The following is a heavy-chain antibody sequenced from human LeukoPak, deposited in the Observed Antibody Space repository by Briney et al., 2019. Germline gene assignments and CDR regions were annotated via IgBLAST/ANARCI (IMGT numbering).Heavy chain of an antibody. D-gene: IGHD2-21*02. J-gene: IGHJ4*02. V-gene: IGHV4-4*07. CDR1: GGSISSYY. Sequence: PSETLSLTCTVSGGSISSYYWSWIRQPAGKGLEWIGRIYTSGSTNYNPSLKSRVTISVDTSKNQFSLKLSSVTAADTAVYYCAREGDCGGDCPGTSFDYWGQGTLVTVSS. CDR3: AREGDCGGDCPGTSFDY. CDR2: IYTSGST.